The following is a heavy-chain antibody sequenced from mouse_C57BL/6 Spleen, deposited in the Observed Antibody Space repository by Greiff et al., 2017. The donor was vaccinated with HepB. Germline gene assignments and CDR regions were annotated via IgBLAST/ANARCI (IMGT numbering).Heavy chain of an antibody. CDR3: TRERGTGYWYFDV. CDR1: GYTFTDYE. D-gene: IGHD3-3*01. Sequence: QVQLKESGAELVRPGASVTLSCKASGYTFTDYEMHWVKQTPVHGLEWIGAIDPETGGTAYNQKFKGKAILTADKSSSTAYMELRSLTSEDSAVYYCTRERGTGYWYFDVWGTGTTVTVSS. J-gene: IGHJ1*03. V-gene: IGHV1-15*01. CDR2: IDPETGGT.